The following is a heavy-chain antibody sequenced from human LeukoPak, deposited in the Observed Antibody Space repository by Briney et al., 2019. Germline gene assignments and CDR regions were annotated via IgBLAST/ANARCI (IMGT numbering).Heavy chain of an antibody. CDR2: IYYSGST. CDR3: ARVSYSYGYPPYYYYMDV. Sequence: SETLSLTCTVSGGSISSSSYYWGWIRQPPGKGLEWIGYIYYSGSTNYNPSLKSRVTISVDTSKNQFSLKLSSVTAADTAVYYCARVSYSYGYPPYYYYMDVWGKGTTVTISS. J-gene: IGHJ6*03. V-gene: IGHV4-61*05. D-gene: IGHD5-18*01. CDR1: GGSISSSSYY.